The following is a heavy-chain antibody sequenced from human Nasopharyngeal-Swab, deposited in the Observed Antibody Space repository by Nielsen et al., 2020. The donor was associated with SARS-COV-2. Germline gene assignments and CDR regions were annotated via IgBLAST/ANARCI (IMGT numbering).Heavy chain of an antibody. Sequence: GESLQISCAASGFTFSSYAMSWVRQAPGKGLEWVSAISGSGGSTYYADSVKGRFTISRDNSKNTLYLQMNSLRAEDTAVYYCAKDRGVGALDYWGQGTLATVSS. CDR1: GFTFSSYA. V-gene: IGHV3-23*01. D-gene: IGHD1-26*01. CDR3: AKDRGVGALDY. CDR2: ISGSGGST. J-gene: IGHJ4*02.